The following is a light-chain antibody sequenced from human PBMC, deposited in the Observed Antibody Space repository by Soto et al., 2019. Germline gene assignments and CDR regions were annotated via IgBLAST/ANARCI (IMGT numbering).Light chain of an antibody. J-gene: IGLJ1*01. Sequence: QSVLTQPPSTSGTPGQRVTISCSGSRSNIGSNTVTWYQQLPGTAPKLLIYSNNQRPSGVPDRFSGSKSGTSASLAISGLQSEDEADYYCAAWDDSLNGSYVFGTGTKVSGL. CDR1: RSNIGSNT. CDR2: SNN. V-gene: IGLV1-44*01. CDR3: AAWDDSLNGSYV.